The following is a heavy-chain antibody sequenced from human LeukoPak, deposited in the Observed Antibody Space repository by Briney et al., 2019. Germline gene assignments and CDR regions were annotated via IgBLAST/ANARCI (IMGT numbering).Heavy chain of an antibody. J-gene: IGHJ4*02. Sequence: GGSLRLSCAASGFTFNNYAMSWVRQAPGKGLEWVAGVSGSGSSTDYADSVKGRFTISRDNDKNSLYLQMNSLRAEDTAVYFCASVRQFVDYWGQGTLVTVSS. CDR1: GFTFNNYA. CDR2: VSGSGSST. CDR3: ASVRQFVDY. D-gene: IGHD3-10*01. V-gene: IGHV3-23*01.